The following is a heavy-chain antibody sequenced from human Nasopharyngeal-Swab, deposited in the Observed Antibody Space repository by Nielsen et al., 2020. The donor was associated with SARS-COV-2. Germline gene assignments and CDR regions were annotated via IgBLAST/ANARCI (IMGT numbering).Heavy chain of an antibody. CDR3: ARDLAVADSAEYFQH. V-gene: IGHV3-48*01. D-gene: IGHD6-19*01. J-gene: IGHJ1*01. CDR1: GFTFSSYS. CDR2: ISSSSSTI. Sequence: GESLKISCAASGFTFSSYSMNWVRQAPGKGLEWVSYISSSSSTIYYADSVKGRFTISRDNSKNTLYLQMNSLRAEDTAVYYCARDLAVADSAEYFQHWGQGTLVTVSS.